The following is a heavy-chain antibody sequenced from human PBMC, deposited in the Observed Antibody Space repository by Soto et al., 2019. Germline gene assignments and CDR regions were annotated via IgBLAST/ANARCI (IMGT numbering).Heavy chain of an antibody. J-gene: IGHJ5*02. CDR1: GFTFRSFT. CDR2: ISSNSAYI. Sequence: GALRLSCAASGFTFRSFTMNWVRQAPGKGLEWVSTISSNSAYIYYTDALRGRFTISRDNAKNSLHLQMNSLRAEDTAVYYCTRDASRDSSARGWFDPWGPGTLVTVSS. D-gene: IGHD6-13*01. V-gene: IGHV3-21*01. CDR3: TRDASRDSSARGWFDP.